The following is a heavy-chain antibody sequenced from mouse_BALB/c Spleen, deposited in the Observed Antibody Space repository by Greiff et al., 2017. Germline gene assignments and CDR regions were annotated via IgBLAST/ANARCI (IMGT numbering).Heavy chain of an antibody. CDR3: TRRTEGFAY. CDR1: GYTFTSYW. D-gene: IGHD4-1*01. J-gene: IGHJ3*01. CDR2: IDPSDSYT. V-gene: IGHV1S127*01. Sequence: QVQLQQPGAELVKPGASVKMSCKASGYTFTSYWMHWVKQRPGQGLEWIGVIDPSDSYTSYNQKFKGKATLTVDTSSSTAYMQLSSLTSEDSAVYYCTRRTEGFAYWGQGTLVTVSA.